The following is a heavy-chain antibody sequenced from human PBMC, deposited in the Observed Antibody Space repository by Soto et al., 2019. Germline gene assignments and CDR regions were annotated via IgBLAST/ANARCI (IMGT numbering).Heavy chain of an antibody. CDR2: IYQSGTT. V-gene: IGHV4-38-2*02. CDR1: GYSISSGYY. D-gene: IGHD4-17*01. CDR3: ASLDYGDYRGDY. J-gene: IGHJ4*02. Sequence: SETLSLTCTVSGYSISSGYYWGCIRQPPGKGLEWIGTIYQSGTTFYNPSLKSRVTILVDTSKNQFSLRLSSVTAADTAVYYCASLDYGDYRGDYWGQGTLVTVYS.